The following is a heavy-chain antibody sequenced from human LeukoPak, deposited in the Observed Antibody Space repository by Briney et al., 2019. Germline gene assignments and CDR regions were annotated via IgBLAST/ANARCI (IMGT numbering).Heavy chain of an antibody. J-gene: IGHJ4*02. CDR2: ISWNSGSI. V-gene: IGHV3-9*01. CDR3: AKDNHGDYEGQIDY. Sequence: GGSLRLSCAASGFTFDDYAMHWVRQAPGKGLEWVSGISWNSGSIGYADSVKGRFTISRDNAKNSLYLQMNSLRAEDTALYYCAKDNHGDYEGQIDYWGQGTLATVSS. D-gene: IGHD4-17*01. CDR1: GFTFDDYA.